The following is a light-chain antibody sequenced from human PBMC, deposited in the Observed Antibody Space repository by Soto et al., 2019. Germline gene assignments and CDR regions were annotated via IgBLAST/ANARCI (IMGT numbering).Light chain of an antibody. J-gene: IGKJ1*01. CDR1: QSVLHSSNNKNY. V-gene: IGKV4-1*01. Sequence: DIVMTQSPDSLAVSLGERATINCKSSQSVLHSSNNKNYLTWYQQKPGQPPKLLIYLASTRESGVPDRFSGSGSGTDFTLTISSLQAEDVAVYYCQQYYSSPWTFGQGTKVEIK. CDR3: QQYYSSPWT. CDR2: LAS.